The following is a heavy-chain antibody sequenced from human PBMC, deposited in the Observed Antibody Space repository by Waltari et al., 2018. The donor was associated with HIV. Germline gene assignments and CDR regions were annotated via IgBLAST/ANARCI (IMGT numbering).Heavy chain of an antibody. Sequence: EVLLVESGGGLVQPGGSLRLSCEASSFTFSNYWMNWGRQVPGKGLEWWADIKHDGSKKYYARSVKGRFAISRDNAKNSLELQRKSLRAEDTAVYYCARSWDYGDNYDYWGQGTLVTVSS. D-gene: IGHD4-17*01. J-gene: IGHJ4*02. CDR3: ARSWDYGDNYDY. CDR2: IKHDGSKK. V-gene: IGHV3-7*01. CDR1: SFTFSNYW.